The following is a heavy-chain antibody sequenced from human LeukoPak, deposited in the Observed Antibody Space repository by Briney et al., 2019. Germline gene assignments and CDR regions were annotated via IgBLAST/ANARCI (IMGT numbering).Heavy chain of an antibody. V-gene: IGHV5-51*01. J-gene: IGHJ4*02. CDR3: ARMGSSTSPFDY. CDR2: IYPGDSDT. D-gene: IGHD2-2*01. CDR1: GYSFSNYW. Sequence: GESLKISCKGSGYSFSNYWVAWVRQMPGKGLEWMGIIYPGDSDTRYSPSFQAQVTTSVDRSTSTAYLQWSSLKASDTAIYYCARMGSSTSPFDYWGQGALVTVSS.